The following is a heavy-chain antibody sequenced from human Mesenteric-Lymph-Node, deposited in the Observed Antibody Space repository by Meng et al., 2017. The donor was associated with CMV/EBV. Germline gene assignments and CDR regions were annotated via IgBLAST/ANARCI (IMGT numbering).Heavy chain of an antibody. CDR1: GYTFTSYG. J-gene: IGHJ6*02. V-gene: IGHV1-18*01. Sequence: ASVKVSCKASGYTFTSYGISWVRQAPGQGLEWMGWICAYNGNTNYAQKLQGRVTMTTDTSTSTAYMELRSLRSDDTAVYYCARDLGTPQWVVYYYYAMDVWGQGTTVTVSS. CDR3: ARDLGTPQWVVYYYYAMDV. D-gene: IGHD6-19*01. CDR2: ICAYNGNT.